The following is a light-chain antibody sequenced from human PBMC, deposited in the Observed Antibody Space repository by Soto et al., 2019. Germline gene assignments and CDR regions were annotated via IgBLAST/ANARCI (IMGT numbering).Light chain of an antibody. Sequence: QSVLTQPPSASGTPGQRVTISCSGSSSNIGSNTVNWYQQPPGTAPKLLIYSDNHRPSGVPDRFSGSKSGTSASLAISGLQSGDEADYYCATWDDSLNGYVVFGGGTKLTVL. CDR2: SDN. CDR1: SSNIGSNT. V-gene: IGLV1-44*01. J-gene: IGLJ2*01. CDR3: ATWDDSLNGYVV.